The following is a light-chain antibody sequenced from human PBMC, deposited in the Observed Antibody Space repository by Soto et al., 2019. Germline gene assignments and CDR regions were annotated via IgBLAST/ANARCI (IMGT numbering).Light chain of an antibody. J-gene: IGKJ2*01. CDR1: QSVSSN. CDR2: GVS. Sequence: EIVMTQSPATLSVSPGERATLSCRASQSVSSNLAWFQQKPGQAPRLLIYGVSTRATGVPVRFSGSGSGTEFTLTLNSLHSEDFAVYYCQQYNNWPHTFGQGTKLEIK. CDR3: QQYNNWPHT. V-gene: IGKV3-15*01.